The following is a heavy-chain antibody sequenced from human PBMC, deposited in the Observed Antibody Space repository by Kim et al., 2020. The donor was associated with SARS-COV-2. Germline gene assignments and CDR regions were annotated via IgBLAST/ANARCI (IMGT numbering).Heavy chain of an antibody. J-gene: IGHJ6*02. CDR3: ARDPVAGPLTNYYGMDV. CDR2: ISYDGSNK. Sequence: GGSLRLSCAASGFTFSSYAMHWVRQAPGKGLEWVAVISYDGSNKYYADSVKGRFTISRDNSKNTLYLQMNSLRAEDTAVYYCARDPVAGPLTNYYGMDVWGQGTTVTVSS. D-gene: IGHD6-19*01. CDR1: GFTFSSYA. V-gene: IGHV3-30-3*01.